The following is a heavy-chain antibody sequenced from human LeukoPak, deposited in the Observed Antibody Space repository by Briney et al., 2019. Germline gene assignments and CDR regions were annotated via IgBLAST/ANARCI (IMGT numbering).Heavy chain of an antibody. D-gene: IGHD4-17*01. CDR1: GFTFSSYW. Sequence: GGSLRLSCAASGFTFSSYWMSWVRQAPRKGLERVANIKDDGTEKHYVDSLRGRFTISRDSSKDSLYLQINSLRAEDTAVYYCARERLYGASALDYWGQGTVVTVSS. J-gene: IGHJ4*02. CDR3: ARERLYGASALDY. CDR2: IKDDGTEK. V-gene: IGHV3-7*01.